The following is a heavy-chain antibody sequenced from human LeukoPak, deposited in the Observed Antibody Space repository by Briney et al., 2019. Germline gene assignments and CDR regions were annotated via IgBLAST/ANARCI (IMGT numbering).Heavy chain of an antibody. J-gene: IGHJ4*02. Sequence: SQTLSLTCAVSGGSISSGGYSWSWIRQPPGKGLKWIGYIYHSGSTYYNPSLKSRVTISVDRSKNQFSLKLSSVTAADTAVYYCARVHCSGDSCGFDYWGQGTLVTVSS. CDR3: ARVHCSGDSCGFDY. CDR2: IYHSGST. V-gene: IGHV4-30-2*01. D-gene: IGHD2-15*01. CDR1: GGSISSGGYS.